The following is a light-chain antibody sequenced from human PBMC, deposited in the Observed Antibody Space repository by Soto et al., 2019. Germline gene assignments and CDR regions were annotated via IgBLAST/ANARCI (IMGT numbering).Light chain of an antibody. V-gene: IGLV2-14*01. CDR2: EVT. CDR3: SSYTTGSTLPWV. Sequence: QSALTQPASVSGSPGQSITISCTGTTNDIGGYKYVSWYQQHPGKAPKLIIFEVTNRPSGISDRFSGSKSGNTASLTIFGLQVEDEAVYYCSSYTTGSTLPWVFGTGTKLTVL. J-gene: IGLJ1*01. CDR1: TNDIGGYKY.